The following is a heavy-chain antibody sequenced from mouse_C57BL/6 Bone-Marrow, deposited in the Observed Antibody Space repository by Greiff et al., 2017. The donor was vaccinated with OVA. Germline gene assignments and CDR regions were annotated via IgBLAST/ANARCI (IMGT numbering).Heavy chain of an antibody. V-gene: IGHV1-64*01. J-gene: IGHJ2*01. Sequence: QVQLKQPGAELVKPGASVKLSCKASGYTFTSYWMHWVKQRPGQGLEWIGMIHPNSGSTNYNEKFKSKATLTVDKSSSTAYMQLSSLTSEDSAVYYCASYDGYYVNFDYWGQGTTLTVSS. CDR2: IHPNSGST. CDR3: ASYDGYYVNFDY. CDR1: GYTFTSYW. D-gene: IGHD2-3*01.